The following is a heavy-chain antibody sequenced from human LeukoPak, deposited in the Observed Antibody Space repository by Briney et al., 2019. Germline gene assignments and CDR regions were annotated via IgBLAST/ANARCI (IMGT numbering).Heavy chain of an antibody. J-gene: IGHJ5*02. V-gene: IGHV4-59*01. CDR2: VYHSGST. CDR3: AADRQEGGSGSYWFDP. Sequence: SETLSLTCTISGGSITTYYWSWIRQSAGKGLEWIVNVYHSGSTTYNPSLKTRVTMSVDTSKNQFSLRLTSVTAADTAVYYCAADRQEGGSGSYWFDPWGQGTLVTVSS. D-gene: IGHD3-10*01. CDR1: GGSITTYY.